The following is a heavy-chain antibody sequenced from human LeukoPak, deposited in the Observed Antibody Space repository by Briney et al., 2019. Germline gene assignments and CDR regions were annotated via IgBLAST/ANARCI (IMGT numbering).Heavy chain of an antibody. Sequence: SETLSLTCTASGGSISSYYWSWIRQPPGKGLEWIGYIYYSGSTNYNPSLKSRVTISVDTSKNQFSLKLSSVTAADTAVYYCARFTPGDYVFDYWGQGTLVTVSS. J-gene: IGHJ4*02. CDR3: ARFTPGDYVFDY. CDR1: GGSISSYY. D-gene: IGHD4-17*01. V-gene: IGHV4-59*08. CDR2: IYYSGST.